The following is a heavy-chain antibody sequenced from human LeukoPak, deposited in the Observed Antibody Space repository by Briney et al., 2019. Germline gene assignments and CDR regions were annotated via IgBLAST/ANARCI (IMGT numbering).Heavy chain of an antibody. Sequence: ASVKVSCKASGGTFSSYAISWVRQAPGQGPEWMGGIIPIFGTANYAQKFQGRVTITADESTSTAYMELSSLRSEDTAVYYCARSWYGYFDCWGQGTLVTVSS. CDR1: GGTFSSYA. D-gene: IGHD6-13*01. J-gene: IGHJ4*02. V-gene: IGHV1-69*13. CDR3: ARSWYGYFDC. CDR2: IIPIFGTA.